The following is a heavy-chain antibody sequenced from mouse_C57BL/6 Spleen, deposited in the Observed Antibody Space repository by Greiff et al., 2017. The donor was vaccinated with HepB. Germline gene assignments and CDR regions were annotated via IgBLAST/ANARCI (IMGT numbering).Heavy chain of an antibody. D-gene: IGHD1-3*01. V-gene: IGHV1-55*01. CDR2: IYPGSGST. Sequence: QVQLKHPGAELVKPGASVKMSCKASGYTFTSYWITWVKQRPGQGLEWIGDIYPGSGSTNYNEKFKSKATLTVDTSSSTAYMQLSSLTSEDSAVYYCARNEVKENAMDYWGQGTSVTVSS. CDR3: ARNEVKENAMDY. J-gene: IGHJ4*01. CDR1: GYTFTSYW.